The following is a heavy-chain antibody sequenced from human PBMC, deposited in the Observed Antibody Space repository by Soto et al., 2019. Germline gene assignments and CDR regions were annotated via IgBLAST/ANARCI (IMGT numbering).Heavy chain of an antibody. CDR3: ARDPEQQLVFAFDI. CDR2: ISSSSSYI. CDR1: GFTFSSYS. D-gene: IGHD6-13*01. J-gene: IGHJ3*02. Sequence: EVQLVESGGGLVKPGGSLRLSCAASGFTFSSYSMNWVRQAPGKGLEWVSSISSSSSYIYYADSVKGRFTISRDNAKNSLYLQMNSLRAEDTAVYYCARDPEQQLVFAFDIWGQGTMVTVSS. V-gene: IGHV3-21*01.